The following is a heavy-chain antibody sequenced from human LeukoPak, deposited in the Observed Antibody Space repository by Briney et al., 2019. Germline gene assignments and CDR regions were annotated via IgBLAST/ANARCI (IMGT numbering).Heavy chain of an antibody. CDR2: ISSSGSYI. V-gene: IGHV3-21*01. CDR1: GFSFSSYS. CDR3: AARYCTNGVCHFDY. J-gene: IGHJ4*02. D-gene: IGHD2-8*01. Sequence: GGSLRVSCAASGFSFSSYSMNWVRQAPGKGVEWVSSISSSGSYIHYADSVKGRFTISRDNAKESLYLQVNSLRAEDTAVYYCAARYCTNGVCHFDYWGQGTLVTVSS.